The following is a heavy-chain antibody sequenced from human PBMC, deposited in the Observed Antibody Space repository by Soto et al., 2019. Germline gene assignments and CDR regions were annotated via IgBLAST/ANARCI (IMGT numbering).Heavy chain of an antibody. D-gene: IGHD5-18*01. Sequence: GSLRLSCAASGFTFSSYAMHWVRQAPGKGLEWVAVISYDGSNKYYADSVKGRFTISRDNSKNALYLQMNSLRAEDTAVYYCARVPRSYGLIQNWFDHWGQGTLVTVSS. J-gene: IGHJ5*02. CDR2: ISYDGSNK. V-gene: IGHV3-30-3*01. CDR3: ARVPRSYGLIQNWFDH. CDR1: GFTFSSYA.